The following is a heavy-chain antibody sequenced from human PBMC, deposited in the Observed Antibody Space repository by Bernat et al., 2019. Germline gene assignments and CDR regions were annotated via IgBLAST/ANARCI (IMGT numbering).Heavy chain of an antibody. CDR1: GFTFSSYA. CDR2: ITCSGGST. V-gene: IGHV3-23*01. J-gene: IGHJ6*02. Sequence: EVQLLESGGGLVQPGGSLRLSCAASGFTFSSYAMSWVRQAPGKGLEWVSAITCSGGSTYYADSVKGRFTISRDNSKNTLYLQMNSLRAEDTAVYYCETPPSYYYYGMDVWGQGTTVTVSS. CDR3: ETPPSYYYYGMDV. D-gene: IGHD1-14*01.